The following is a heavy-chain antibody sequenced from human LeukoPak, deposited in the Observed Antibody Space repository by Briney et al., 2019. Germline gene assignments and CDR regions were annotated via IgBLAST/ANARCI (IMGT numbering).Heavy chain of an antibody. CDR1: GGSISSYY. D-gene: IGHD3/OR15-3a*01. Sequence: SETLSLTCTVSGGSISSYYWSWIRQPPGKGLEWIGYIYYSGSTNYNPSLKNRVTISVDTSKNQFSLKLSSVTAADTAVYYCARLVADWYYFDYWGQGTLVTVSS. CDR2: IYYSGST. V-gene: IGHV4-59*01. CDR3: ARLVADWYYFDY. J-gene: IGHJ4*02.